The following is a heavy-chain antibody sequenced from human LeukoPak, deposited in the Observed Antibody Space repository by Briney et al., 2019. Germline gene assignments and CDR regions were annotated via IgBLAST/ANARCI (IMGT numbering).Heavy chain of an antibody. D-gene: IGHD1-26*01. Sequence: GESLKISCQSSGYSFTNYWIGWVRQMPGKGLEWMGIIYPVDSDTSYSPSFHRQVTISVDKSISTAYLQWSSLKASDTAMYYCAIRYSGSYNDYWGQGTLVTVSS. CDR1: GYSFTNYW. J-gene: IGHJ4*02. V-gene: IGHV5-51*01. CDR2: IYPVDSDT. CDR3: AIRYSGSYNDY.